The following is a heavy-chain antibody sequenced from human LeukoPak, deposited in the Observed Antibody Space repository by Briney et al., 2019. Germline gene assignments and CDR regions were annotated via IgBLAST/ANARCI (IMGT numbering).Heavy chain of an antibody. CDR2: ISGSGGST. J-gene: IGHJ4*02. D-gene: IGHD3-9*01. Sequence: GGSLRLSCAASGFTLSSYAMSWVRQAPGKGLEWVSAISGSGGSTYYADSVKGRFTISRDNSKNTLYLQMNSLRAEDTAVYYCAKMKNAVRYFDWLPDYWGQGTLVTVSS. V-gene: IGHV3-23*01. CDR3: AKMKNAVRYFDWLPDY. CDR1: GFTLSSYA.